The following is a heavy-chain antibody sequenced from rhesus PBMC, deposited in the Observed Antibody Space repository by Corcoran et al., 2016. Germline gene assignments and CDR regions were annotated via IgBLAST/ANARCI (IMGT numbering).Heavy chain of an antibody. J-gene: IGHJ4*01. CDR2: IYGGGGST. Sequence: QVQLQESGPGVVTPSETLSLTCAVSGGSISGYYLWSWIRQPPGKGLEWIGYIYGGGGSTNTNPSLKKRVTISKDPSKDPFTRKLSSVTAADTAVYDCASQGAAAGPFDYWGQGVLVTVSS. CDR1: GGSISGYYL. CDR3: ASQGAAAGPFDY. V-gene: IGHV4-106*01. D-gene: IGHD6S26*01.